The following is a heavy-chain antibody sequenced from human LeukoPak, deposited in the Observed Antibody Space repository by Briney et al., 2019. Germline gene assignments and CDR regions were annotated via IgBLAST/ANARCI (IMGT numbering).Heavy chain of an antibody. V-gene: IGHV1-2*02. Sequence: ASVKVSCKASGYTFTGYYMHWVRQAPGQGLEWMGWINPSSGGTNYAQKFQGRVTMTRDTSISTAYMELSRLRSDDTAVYYCARDPTGRGYDFWSGYLSLGKVNSDYCGQGTPVTVSS. CDR1: GYTFTGYY. CDR2: INPSSGGT. J-gene: IGHJ4*02. D-gene: IGHD3-3*01. CDR3: ARDPTGRGYDFWSGYLSLGKVNSDY.